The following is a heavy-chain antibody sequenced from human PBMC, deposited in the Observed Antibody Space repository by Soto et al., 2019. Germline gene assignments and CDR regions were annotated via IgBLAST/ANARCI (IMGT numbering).Heavy chain of an antibody. V-gene: IGHV1-18*01. Sequence: QVQLVQSGAEVKKPGASVKVSCKASGYTFTTYGMSWVRQAPGQGLDWMGWISTYNGNTKYAERLQGRVTMTTDTTTSTAYMELRSLRSDDTAVYYCARWPTDYYDNSGSYFLDYWGQGTLVTVSS. J-gene: IGHJ4*02. CDR2: ISTYNGNT. D-gene: IGHD3-22*01. CDR1: GYTFTTYG. CDR3: ARWPTDYYDNSGSYFLDY.